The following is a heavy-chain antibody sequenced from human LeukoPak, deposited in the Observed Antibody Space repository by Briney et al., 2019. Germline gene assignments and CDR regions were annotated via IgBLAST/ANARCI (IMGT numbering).Heavy chain of an antibody. J-gene: IGHJ6*03. CDR2: IYYSGST. CDR3: ARVGQQLVVKPTKTDYYYYYMDV. CDR1: GGSISSSSYY. Sequence: SETLSLTCTVSGGSISSSSYYWGWIRQPPGKGLEWIGSIYYSGSTYYNPSLKSRVTISVDTSKNQFSLKLSSVTAADTAVYYCARVGQQLVVKPTKTDYYYYYMDVWGKGTTVTVSS. D-gene: IGHD6-13*01. V-gene: IGHV4-39*01.